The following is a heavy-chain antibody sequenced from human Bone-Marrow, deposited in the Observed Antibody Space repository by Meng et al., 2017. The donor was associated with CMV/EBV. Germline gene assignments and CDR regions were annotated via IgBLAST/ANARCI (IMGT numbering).Heavy chain of an antibody. V-gene: IGHV3-7*01. CDR2: IKQDGSEK. CDR3: ARDWGLGGIHQFDY. D-gene: IGHD3-16*01. J-gene: IGHJ4*02. Sequence: GGSLRLSCAVYGGSFSGYNWSWIRQPPGKGLEWMANIKQDGSEKYYVDSVKGRFTISRDNAKNSLYLQMNSLRAEDTAVYYCARDWGLGGIHQFDYWGQGTLVTVSS. CDR1: GGSFSGYN.